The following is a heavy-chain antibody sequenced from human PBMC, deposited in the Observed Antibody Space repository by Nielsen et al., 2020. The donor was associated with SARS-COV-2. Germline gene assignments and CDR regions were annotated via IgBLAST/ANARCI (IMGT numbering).Heavy chain of an antibody. J-gene: IGHJ4*02. V-gene: IGHV4-38-2*02. Sequence: SVTLSLTCTVSGYSISSGYYWGWIRQPPGKGLEWIGSIYHSGSTYYNPSLKSRVTMSVDTSKNQFSLRLSSVAAADTAVYYCASRFFLDYWGQGTLVTVSS. CDR1: GYSISSGYY. CDR3: ASRFFLDY. D-gene: IGHD3-3*01. CDR2: IYHSGST.